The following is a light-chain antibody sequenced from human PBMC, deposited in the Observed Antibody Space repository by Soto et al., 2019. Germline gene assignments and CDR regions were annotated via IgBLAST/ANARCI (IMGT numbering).Light chain of an antibody. CDR1: SSDVGSYNL. Sequence: QSVLTQPASVSGSPGQSITISCTGTSSDVGSYNLVSWYQQHPGKAPKLMISEGNKRPSGISNRFSGSKSGNTASLTISGLQAEDEADYYCCSFATSGTWVFGGWTKLTVL. CDR3: CSFATSGTWV. CDR2: EGN. V-gene: IGLV2-23*01. J-gene: IGLJ3*02.